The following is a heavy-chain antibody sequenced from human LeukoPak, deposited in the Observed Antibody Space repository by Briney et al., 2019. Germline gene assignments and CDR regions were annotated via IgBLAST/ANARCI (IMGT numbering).Heavy chain of an antibody. CDR2: ISWNSGSI. CDR1: GFTFDDYA. CDR3: AKAVREGIAAVIDY. J-gene: IGHJ4*02. Sequence: GGSLRLSCAASGFTFDDYAVHWVRQAPGKGLEWVSGISWNSGSIGYADSVKGRFTISRDNAKNSLYLQMNSLRAEDTALYYCAKAVREGIAAVIDYWGQGTLVTVSS. D-gene: IGHD6-25*01. V-gene: IGHV3-9*01.